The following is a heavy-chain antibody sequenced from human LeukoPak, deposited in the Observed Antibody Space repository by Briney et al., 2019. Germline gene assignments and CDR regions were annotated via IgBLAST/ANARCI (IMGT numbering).Heavy chain of an antibody. J-gene: IGHJ6*03. CDR2: IYPIDSDT. CDR3: ARLPAEAGPTFYYYMDV. D-gene: IGHD6-19*01. CDR1: GYSFTTHW. Sequence: GESLKISCKASGYSFTTHWIVWLRHMPGKGLEWMGVIYPIDSDTKYNPSFQGQVTISADKSITTAYLQWSSLKASDTAMYYCARLPAEAGPTFYYYMDVWGKGTTVIVSS. V-gene: IGHV5-51*01.